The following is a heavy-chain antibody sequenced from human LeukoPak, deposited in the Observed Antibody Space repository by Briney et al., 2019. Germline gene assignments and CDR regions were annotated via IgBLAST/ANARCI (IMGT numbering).Heavy chain of an antibody. D-gene: IGHD6-13*01. CDR3: ASVSIAAAGENWFDP. CDR1: GGSISSGGSY. V-gene: IGHV4-31*03. Sequence: PSQTLSLTCTVSGGSISSGGSYWRWIRQHPGKGLEWIGYICYSGNTYYHPSLQSRVTTSVETSKRQFSRKLSSVTAADTAVYYCASVSIAAAGENWFDPWGQGTLVTVSS. J-gene: IGHJ5*02. CDR2: ICYSGNT.